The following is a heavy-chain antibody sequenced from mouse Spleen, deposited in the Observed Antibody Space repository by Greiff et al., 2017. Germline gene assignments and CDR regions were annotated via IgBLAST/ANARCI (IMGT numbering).Heavy chain of an antibody. Sequence: EVQRVESGGGLVKPGGSLKLSCAASGFTFSSYAMSWVRQTPGKRLEWVATISAGGSYTYYPDNVKGRFTISRDNANNNLYLQMSHLKSEDTAVYYCTRSNWDCAMGYWGQGTSVTVSS. D-gene: IGHD4-1*02. V-gene: IGHV5-4*01. J-gene: IGHJ4*01. CDR2: ISAGGSYT. CDR3: TRSNWDCAMGY. CDR1: GFTFSSYA.